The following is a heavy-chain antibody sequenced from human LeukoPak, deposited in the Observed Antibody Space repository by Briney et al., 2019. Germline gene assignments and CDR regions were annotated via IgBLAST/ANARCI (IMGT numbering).Heavy chain of an antibody. CDR3: AKVRVGMGVYDAFDI. V-gene: IGHV3-30*04. D-gene: IGHD1-26*01. Sequence: GRSLRLSCAASGFTFSSYTMHWVRQAPGKGLEWVAVISYDGSNKYYADSVKGRFTISRDNSRNTLYLQMNSLRAEDTAVYYCAKVRVGMGVYDAFDIWGQGTMVTVSS. CDR1: GFTFSSYT. J-gene: IGHJ3*02. CDR2: ISYDGSNK.